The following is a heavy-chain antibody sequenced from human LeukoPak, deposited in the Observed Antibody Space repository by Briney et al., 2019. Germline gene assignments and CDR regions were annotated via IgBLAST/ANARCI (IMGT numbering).Heavy chain of an antibody. Sequence: SETLSLTCTVSGGSISSGDYYWSWIRQPPGKGLEWIGYIYYSGNTYYNPSLKSRVTISVDTSKNQFSLKLSSVTAADTAVYYCARDGHIYCFDYWGQGTLVTVSS. J-gene: IGHJ4*02. CDR1: GGSISSGDYY. CDR2: IYYSGNT. V-gene: IGHV4-30-4*01. CDR3: ARDGHIYCFDY.